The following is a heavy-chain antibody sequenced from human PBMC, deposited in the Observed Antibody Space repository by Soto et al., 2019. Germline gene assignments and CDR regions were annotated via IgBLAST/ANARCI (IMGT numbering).Heavy chain of an antibody. D-gene: IGHD4-17*01. CDR3: ARGGPVDYGDYKF. J-gene: IGHJ4*02. CDR2: ITPILGIP. V-gene: IGHV1-69*02. CDR1: GVALSNHF. Sequence: QVQLVQSGAEVRKPGSSVKVSCTTSGVALSNHFISWVRLAPGQGLEWMGRITPILGIPNYSQNFQGRLKLTADRSTKTVYMELSSLRSDDSAVYYCARGGPVDYGDYKFWSQGTLVTVSS.